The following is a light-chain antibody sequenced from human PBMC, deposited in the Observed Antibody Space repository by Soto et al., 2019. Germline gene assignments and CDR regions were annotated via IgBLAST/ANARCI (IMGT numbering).Light chain of an antibody. Sequence: QAVVTQEPSLTVSPGGTVILTCGSSTGAVTSGHWPSWFQQKPGQAPKTLIYYTSNKHSWTPARFSGSLLGGKAALTLSGAQPEDEADYYCLVTYGVTQVFGGGTQLTVL. J-gene: IGLJ3*02. CDR2: YTS. V-gene: IGLV7-46*01. CDR1: TGAVTSGHW. CDR3: LVTYGVTQV.